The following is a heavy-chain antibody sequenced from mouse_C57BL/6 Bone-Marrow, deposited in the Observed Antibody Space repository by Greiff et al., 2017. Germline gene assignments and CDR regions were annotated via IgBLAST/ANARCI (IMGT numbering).Heavy chain of an antibody. Sequence: EVKLVESGGGLVKPGGSLKLSCAASGFTFSSYAMSWVRQTPEKRLEWVATISDGGSYTYYPDNVKGRFTISRDNAKNNLYLQMSHLKSEDTAMYYCARGGGNGAMDYWGQGTSGTVSS. V-gene: IGHV5-4*03. D-gene: IGHD2-1*01. CDR2: ISDGGSYT. J-gene: IGHJ4*01. CDR1: GFTFSSYA. CDR3: ARGGGNGAMDY.